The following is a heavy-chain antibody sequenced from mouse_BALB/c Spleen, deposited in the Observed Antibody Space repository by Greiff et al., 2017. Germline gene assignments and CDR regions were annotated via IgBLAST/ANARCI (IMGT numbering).Heavy chain of an antibody. CDR2: ISDGGSYT. D-gene: IGHD1-1*01. CDR1: GFTFSDYY. CDR3: ARDKNYGSSSFAY. J-gene: IGHJ3*01. Sequence: EVKLVESGGGLVKPGGSLKLSCAASGFTFSDYYMYWVRQTPEKRLEWVATISDGGSYTYYPDSVKGRFTISRDNAKNNLYLQMSSLKSEDTAMYYCARDKNYGSSSFAYRGQGTLVTVTA. V-gene: IGHV5-4*02.